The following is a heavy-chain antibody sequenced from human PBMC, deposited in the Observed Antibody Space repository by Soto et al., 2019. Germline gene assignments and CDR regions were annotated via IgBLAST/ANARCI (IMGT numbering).Heavy chain of an antibody. D-gene: IGHD2-21*02. J-gene: IGHJ4*02. CDR3: TRDRRTALFDY. V-gene: IGHV7-4-1*01. CDR2: IATNTGNP. Sequence: QVQLVQSGSELKEPGASVTVSCKASGYTFTGYSINWVRQAPGQGLEWMGWIATNTGNPTYAQGFTGWFVFSLDTSVTTAYLQIYSLKAEDTAIYYCTRDRRTALFDYWGQGTLVTASS. CDR1: GYTFTGYS.